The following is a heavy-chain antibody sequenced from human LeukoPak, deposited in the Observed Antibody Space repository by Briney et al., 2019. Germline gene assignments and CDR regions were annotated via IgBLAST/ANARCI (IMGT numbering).Heavy chain of an antibody. CDR1: GGSISSGSYY. Sequence: MTSETLSLTCTVSGGSISSGSYYWGWIRQPPGKGLEWIRSVYYSGSTYYNPSLKSRITVSLDTSKNQFSLKLSSVTAADTAVYYCARDKTFEVVNYFDYWGQGTLVTVSS. CDR3: ARDKTFEVVNYFDY. CDR2: VYYSGST. J-gene: IGHJ4*02. D-gene: IGHD3-3*01. V-gene: IGHV4-39*07.